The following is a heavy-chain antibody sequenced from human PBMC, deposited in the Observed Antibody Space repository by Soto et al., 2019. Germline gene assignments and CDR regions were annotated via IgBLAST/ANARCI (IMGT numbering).Heavy chain of an antibody. V-gene: IGHV5-51*01. D-gene: IGHD1-26*01. CDR2: IDPSDSDT. Sequence: PGESLKISCKGSGYSFTSYWITWVRQMPGKGLEWMGKIDPSDSDTRYSPSFQGQVTISADKSISTAYLQWSSLKASDTAMYYCARPSIVGAHNWFEPWGQGTLVTVSS. CDR3: ARPSIVGAHNWFEP. J-gene: IGHJ5*02. CDR1: GYSFTSYW.